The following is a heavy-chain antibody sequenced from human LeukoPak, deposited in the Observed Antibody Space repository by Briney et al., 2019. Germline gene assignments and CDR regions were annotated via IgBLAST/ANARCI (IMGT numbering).Heavy chain of an antibody. D-gene: IGHD3-10*01. CDR2: ILYDGSNE. CDR3: AKLASGGSGSFDI. CDR1: GLTFSSYG. V-gene: IGHV3-30*18. J-gene: IGHJ3*02. Sequence: GSSLGLSCAASGLTFSSYGMHWVRQAPGKGLEWVAVILYDGSNEYYADSVKGRFTISRDNSKNTRYLQMNNLRAEDTAVYYCAKLASGGSGSFDIWGQGTMVIVSS.